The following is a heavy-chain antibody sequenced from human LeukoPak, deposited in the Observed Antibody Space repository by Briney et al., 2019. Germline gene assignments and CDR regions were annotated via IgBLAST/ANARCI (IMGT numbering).Heavy chain of an antibody. CDR3: AKDMPTRAVADAFDI. D-gene: IGHD6-19*01. V-gene: IGHV3-23*01. Sequence: GRSLRLSCAASGVTFSSYAMSWVCLAPGQGLEWVSAISGSGGSTYYVDSVKCGFTISRDNSKNTLYLQMNSLRAQDTAVYYCAKDMPTRAVADAFDIWGQGTMVTVSS. CDR2: ISGSGGST. J-gene: IGHJ3*02. CDR1: GVTFSSYA.